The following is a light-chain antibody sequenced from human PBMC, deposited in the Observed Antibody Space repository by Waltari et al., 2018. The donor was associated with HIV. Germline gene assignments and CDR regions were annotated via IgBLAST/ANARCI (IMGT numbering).Light chain of an antibody. CDR1: FRAVGGYNF. CDR2: DVN. V-gene: IGLV2-11*01. CDR3: CSYAGSFTLL. J-gene: IGLJ3*02. Sequence: QSALTQPRSVSGSPGQSVTISCSGTFRAVGGYNFVSWYQQHSGTAPKLVIFDVNKRPSGFPDRFSGSKSGNTASLTVSGLQAEDEAYYFCCSYAGSFTLLFGGGTNLAVL.